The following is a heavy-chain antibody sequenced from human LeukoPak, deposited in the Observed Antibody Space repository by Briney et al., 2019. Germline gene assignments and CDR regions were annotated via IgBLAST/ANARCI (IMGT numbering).Heavy chain of an antibody. CDR2: IYTSGSA. V-gene: IGHV4-4*07. CDR1: GGSISSYY. D-gene: IGHD3-9*01. J-gene: IGHJ4*02. Sequence: PSETLSLTCTVSGGSISSYYWSWLRQPAGKGLEWIGRIYTSGSANYNPSLKSRVTMSVDTSKNQFSLKLSSVTAADMAVYYCARARGDFDWLLLSWGQGTLVTVSS. CDR3: ARARGDFDWLLLS.